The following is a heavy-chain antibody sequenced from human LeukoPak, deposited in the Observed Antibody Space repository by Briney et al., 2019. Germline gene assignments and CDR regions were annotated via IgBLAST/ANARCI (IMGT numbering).Heavy chain of an antibody. CDR1: GFSFSSYA. J-gene: IGHJ6*02. CDR2: ISSTGGST. CDR3: ARDQGIAAAAKTTPLDYYYYGLDV. V-gene: IGHV3-64*01. Sequence: GGSLRLSCAASGFSFSSYAMQWVRQAPGKGLEYVSSISSTGGSTYYANSVKGRYTIPRDNSKHTLYHQMGSLRDEDMPVYYCARDQGIAAAAKTTPLDYYYYGLDVWGQATTVTVSS. D-gene: IGHD6-13*01.